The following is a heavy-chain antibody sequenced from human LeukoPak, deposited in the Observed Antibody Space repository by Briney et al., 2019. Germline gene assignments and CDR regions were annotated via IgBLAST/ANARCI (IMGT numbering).Heavy chain of an antibody. CDR3: ARVSVRVGVYYFDY. Sequence: GASVKVSCKASGGTFSSYAISWVRQAPGQGLEWMGRTIPILGIANYAQKFQGRVTITADKSTSTAYMELSSLRSEDTAVYYCARVSVRVGVYYFDYWGQGTLVTVSS. V-gene: IGHV1-69*04. D-gene: IGHD2-15*01. CDR2: TIPILGIA. J-gene: IGHJ4*02. CDR1: GGTFSSYA.